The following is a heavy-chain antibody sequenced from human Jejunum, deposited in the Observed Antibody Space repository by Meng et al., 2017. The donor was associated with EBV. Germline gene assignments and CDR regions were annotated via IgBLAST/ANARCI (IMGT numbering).Heavy chain of an antibody. D-gene: IGHD3-16*02. Sequence: QGQVHPGGAGLLKPSETLSLTCAVYRGAFSGYYWSWIRQHPGKGLEWIGEINHSGSTNYNPSLRSRVTISVETSKNQFSLRLNSVTAADTAVYYCARVAFSYTTRSLDSWGQGTLVTVSS. CDR3: ARVAFSYTTRSLDS. J-gene: IGHJ4*02. CDR1: RGAFSGYY. V-gene: IGHV4-34*01. CDR2: INHSGST.